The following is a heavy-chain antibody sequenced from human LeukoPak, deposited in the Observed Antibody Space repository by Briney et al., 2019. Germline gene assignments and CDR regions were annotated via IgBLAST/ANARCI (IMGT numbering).Heavy chain of an antibody. D-gene: IGHD3-10*01. J-gene: IGHJ4*02. V-gene: IGHV3-33*08. Sequence: PGGSLRLSCAASGFPFSTHSLNWVRQAPGKGLEWVAVIWYDGSNKYYADSVRGRFTISRDNSKNTLYLQMNSLRAEDTAVYYCAATPPYGSGSYYNYWGQGTLVTVSS. CDR1: GFPFSTHS. CDR2: IWYDGSNK. CDR3: AATPPYGSGSYYNY.